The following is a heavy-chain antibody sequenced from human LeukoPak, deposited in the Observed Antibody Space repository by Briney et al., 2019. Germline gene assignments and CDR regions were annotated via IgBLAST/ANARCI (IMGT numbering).Heavy chain of an antibody. CDR2: ISYDGSNK. D-gene: IGHD4-11*01. V-gene: IGHV3-30*03. J-gene: IGHJ4*02. Sequence: GGSLRLSCAASGFTFSSYGMHWVRQAPGKGLEWVAVISYDGSNKYYADSVKGRFTISRDNSKNTLYLQMNSLRAEDTAVYYCARDPGTVTTGNYFDYWGQGTLVTVSS. CDR1: GFTFSSYG. CDR3: ARDPGTVTTGNYFDY.